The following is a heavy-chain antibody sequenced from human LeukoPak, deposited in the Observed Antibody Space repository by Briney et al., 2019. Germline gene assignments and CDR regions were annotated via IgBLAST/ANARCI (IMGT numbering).Heavy chain of an antibody. V-gene: IGHV3-23*01. CDR2: ISGSGGST. D-gene: IGHD6-19*01. CDR1: GFTFSSYA. CDR3: AKDHAPSSGSFVF. Sequence: PGASLRLSCAASGFTFSSYAMSWVRQAPGKGLEWVSAISGSGGSTYYADSVKGRFTISRDNSKNTLYLQMNSLRAEDTAVYYCAKDHAPSSGSFVFWGQGTLVSVSS. J-gene: IGHJ4*02.